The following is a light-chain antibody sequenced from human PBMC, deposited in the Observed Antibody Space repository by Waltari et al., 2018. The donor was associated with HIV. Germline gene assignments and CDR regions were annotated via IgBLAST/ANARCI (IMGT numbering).Light chain of an antibody. J-gene: IGKJ2*01. Sequence: EIVMTQSPATLSVSPGERATLSCRASQSIGSSLAWYQQKPGQAPRLLIYGASTRATGIPARISGSGSGTDFTLTISSLQSEDVAVYYCQQYNSWPPYTFGQGTKLEIK. V-gene: IGKV3-15*01. CDR2: GAS. CDR1: QSIGSS. CDR3: QQYNSWPPYT.